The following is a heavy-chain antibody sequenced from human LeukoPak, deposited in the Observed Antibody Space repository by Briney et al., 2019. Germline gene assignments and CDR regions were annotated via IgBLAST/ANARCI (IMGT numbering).Heavy chain of an antibody. V-gene: IGHV1-2*02. CDR3: SRRMAVAATFDY. Sequence: GASVKVSCKASGYTFTGSYMHWVRQAPGHGLEWMGWINPNSGGTNYAQKFQGRVTMTRDTSISTVYMELSRLRNDDTAVYYCSRRMAVAATFDYWGQGTLVTVSS. CDR2: INPNSGGT. CDR1: GYTFTGSY. J-gene: IGHJ4*02. D-gene: IGHD6-19*01.